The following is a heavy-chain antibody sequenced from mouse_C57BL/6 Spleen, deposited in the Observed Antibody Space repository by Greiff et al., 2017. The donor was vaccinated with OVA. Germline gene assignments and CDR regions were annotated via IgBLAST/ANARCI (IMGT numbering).Heavy chain of an antibody. CDR3: ARSGSRGGYYFDY. J-gene: IGHJ2*01. CDR1: GFSLTSYG. V-gene: IGHV2-2*01. D-gene: IGHD1-1*01. Sequence: VKLQESGPGLVQPSQSLSITCTVSGFSLTSYGVHWVRQSPGKGLEWLGVIWSGGSTDYNAAFISRLSISKDNSKSQVFFKMNSLQADDTAIYYCARSGSRGGYYFDYWGQGTTLTVSS. CDR2: IWSGGST.